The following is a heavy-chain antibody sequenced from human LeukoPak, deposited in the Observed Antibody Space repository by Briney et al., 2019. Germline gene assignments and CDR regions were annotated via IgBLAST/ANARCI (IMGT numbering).Heavy chain of an antibody. CDR3: VRPGTSGTEGLEY. CDR2: IYKSGNS. Sequence: PSETLSLNCTVSGGYISSSGYYWGWIRQTPGKGLEWIGSIYKSGNSYYNPSLKSRVTISIDTSKNQFSLKVTSVTVADTAVYYCVRPGTSGTEGLEYWGQGTLVTVSS. J-gene: IGHJ4*02. V-gene: IGHV4-39*01. CDR1: GGYISSSGYY. D-gene: IGHD1-26*01.